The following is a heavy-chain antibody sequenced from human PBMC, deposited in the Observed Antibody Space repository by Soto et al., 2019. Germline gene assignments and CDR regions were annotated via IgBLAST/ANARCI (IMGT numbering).Heavy chain of an antibody. J-gene: IGHJ6*03. CDR1: GGSISSSGYY. V-gene: IGHV4-39*01. D-gene: IGHD2-2*02. CDR3: ARLPARYCSSTSCYTRAYYYYYYMDV. Sequence: SETLSLTCTVSGGSISSSGYYWGWIRQPPGKGLEWIGSIYYSGSTYYNPSLKSRVTISVDTSKNQFSLKLSSVTAADTAVYYCARLPARYCSSTSCYTRAYYYYYYMDVWGKGTTVTVSS. CDR2: IYYSGST.